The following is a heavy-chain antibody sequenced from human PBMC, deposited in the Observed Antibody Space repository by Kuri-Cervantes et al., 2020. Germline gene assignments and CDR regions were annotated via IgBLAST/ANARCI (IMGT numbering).Heavy chain of an antibody. CDR1: RFTFNNAW. J-gene: IGHJ4*02. D-gene: IGHD4-23*01. CDR3: TNYGGNSHFDY. Sequence: GESLKISCAASRFTFNNAWMSWVRQAPGKGLKWVGHIKSKIDGGTTDYAAPVKGRFTISRDDSKSIAYLQMNSLKTEDTAVYYCTNYGGNSHFDYWGQGTLVTVSS. V-gene: IGHV3-15*01. CDR2: IKSKIDGGTT.